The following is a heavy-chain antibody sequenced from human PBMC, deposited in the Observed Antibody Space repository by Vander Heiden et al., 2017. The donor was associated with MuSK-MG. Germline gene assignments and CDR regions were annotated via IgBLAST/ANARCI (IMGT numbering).Heavy chain of an antibody. CDR2: INPSGGST. CDR1: GYTFTSYY. CDR3: ARDLAGLGVYYYIDV. V-gene: IGHV1-46*01. Sequence: QVQLVQSGAEVKKPGASVTASCKASGYTFTSYYLHWVPQAPGQGLEWMGIINPSGGSTSYAQKFQGRVTMTRDTSTSTVYVELSSLRSEDTAVYYCARDLAGLGVYYYIDVWGKGTTVTVSS. D-gene: IGHD7-27*01. J-gene: IGHJ6*03.